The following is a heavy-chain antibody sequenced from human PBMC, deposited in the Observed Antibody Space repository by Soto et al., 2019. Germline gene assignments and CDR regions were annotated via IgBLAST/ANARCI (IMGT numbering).Heavy chain of an antibody. V-gene: IGHV6-1*01. J-gene: IGHJ5*02. D-gene: IGHD5-12*01. CDR3: AKGDNLGPKTGYAFDP. Sequence: PSLTCAISGDSVSSNTASWNWIRQSPSRGLEWLGRTYFRSKWYNDYAVSVKSRIIINPDTSNNQFSLQLNSVTPEDTAVYFCAKGDNLGPKTGYAFDPWGQGIMVTVSS. CDR2: TYFRSKWYN. CDR1: GDSVSSNTAS.